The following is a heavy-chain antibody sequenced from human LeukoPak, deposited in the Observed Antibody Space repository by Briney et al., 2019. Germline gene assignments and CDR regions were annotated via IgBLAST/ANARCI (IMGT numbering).Heavy chain of an antibody. CDR3: ARVSYQLHDYYYYYMDV. CDR1: GYTFTSYY. J-gene: IGHJ6*03. D-gene: IGHD2-2*01. V-gene: IGHV1-46*01. Sequence: GASVKVSCKASGYTFTSYYMHWVRQAPGQGLEWMGIINPSGGSTSYAQKFQGRVTMTRDTSTSTVYMELSSLRSEDTAVYYCARVSYQLHDYYYYYMDVWGKGTTVTVSS. CDR2: INPSGGST.